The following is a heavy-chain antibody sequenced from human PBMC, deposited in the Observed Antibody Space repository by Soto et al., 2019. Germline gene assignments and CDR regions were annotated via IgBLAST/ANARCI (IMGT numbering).Heavy chain of an antibody. V-gene: IGHV1-2*02. D-gene: IGHD2-2*01. CDR2: INPNSGGT. CDR1: GFTFSAYY. Sequence: ASVKVSCKASGFTFSAYYIYWVRQAPGQGLEWVGWINPNSGGTNNAQKFQGRVTMTRDTSTSTVYMELSALISDDTAVYFCARSLLDEYSSSWRSAYYGMDVWGQGTTVTVSS. CDR3: ARSLLDEYSSSWRSAYYGMDV. J-gene: IGHJ6*02.